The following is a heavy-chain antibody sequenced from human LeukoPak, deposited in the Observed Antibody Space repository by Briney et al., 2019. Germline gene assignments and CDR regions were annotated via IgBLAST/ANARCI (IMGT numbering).Heavy chain of an antibody. CDR3: VGGNYWFDP. D-gene: IGHD1-26*01. V-gene: IGHV6-1*01. CDR1: GDSVSSNGAA. Sequence: SQTLSLTCAISGDSVSSNGAAWTWIRQSPSRGLEWLGRTYYRSKWYNDYAVSVKSRITINPDTSKNQFSLQLNSMTPEDTAVYYCVGGNYWFDPWGQGTLVTVSS. J-gene: IGHJ5*02. CDR2: TYYRSKWYN.